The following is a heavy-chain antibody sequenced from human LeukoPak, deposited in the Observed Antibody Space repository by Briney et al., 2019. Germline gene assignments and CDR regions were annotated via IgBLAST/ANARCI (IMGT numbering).Heavy chain of an antibody. V-gene: IGHV1-46*01. D-gene: IGHD1-26*01. Sequence: GASVKVSCKASGYTFTSYYMHWVRQAPGQGLEWMGIINPSGGSTSYAQKFQGRVTMTRDTSTSTVYMELSSLRSEDTAVYYCARDRGGSGRRLDVFDYWGQGTLVTVSS. CDR2: INPSGGST. J-gene: IGHJ4*02. CDR3: ARDRGGSGRRLDVFDY. CDR1: GYTFTSYY.